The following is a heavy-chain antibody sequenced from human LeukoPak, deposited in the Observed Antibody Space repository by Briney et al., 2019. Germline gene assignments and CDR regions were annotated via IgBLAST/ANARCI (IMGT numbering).Heavy chain of an antibody. V-gene: IGHV4-59*11. D-gene: IGHD5-18*01. CDR3: ATIKRGDIFGYFDY. Sequence: SETLSLTCTVSGGSISSHYWGWIRQPPGKGLEWIGYLYGSGSTKANPSLESRVTLSADTSKNQFSLRLSSVTAADTAVYYCATIKRGDIFGYFDYWGQGILVAVSS. J-gene: IGHJ4*02. CDR1: GGSISSHY. CDR2: LYGSGST.